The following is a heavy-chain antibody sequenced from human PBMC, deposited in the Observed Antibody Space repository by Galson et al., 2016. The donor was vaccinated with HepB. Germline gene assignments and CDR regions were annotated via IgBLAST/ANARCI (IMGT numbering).Heavy chain of an antibody. CDR1: GFSFKDYY. CDR3: ARAGSCFSTHCYYFDF. CDR2: ISSSGTYT. V-gene: IGHV3-11*06. J-gene: IGHJ4*02. Sequence: SLRLSCAASGFSFKDYYLSWIRQTPGKGLEWLAYISSSGTYTNYADSVKGRFTISRDNAQNSLYLQMNSLRVEDTAVYYCARAGSCFSTHCYYFDFWGQGTLVTVSS. D-gene: IGHD2-2*01.